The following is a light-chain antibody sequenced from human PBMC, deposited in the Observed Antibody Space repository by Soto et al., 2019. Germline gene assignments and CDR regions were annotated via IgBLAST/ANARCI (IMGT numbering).Light chain of an antibody. J-gene: IGLJ1*01. CDR3: SSYTSSSIDYV. V-gene: IGLV2-14*01. CDR1: SSDVGGYNY. CDR2: EVS. Sequence: QSALTQPASVSGSTGQSINISCTGTSSDVGGYNYVSWYQQHPGKAPKLMIYEVSNRPSGVSNRFSGSKSGNTASLTISGLQAEDEADYYCSSYTSSSIDYVFGTGTKLTVL.